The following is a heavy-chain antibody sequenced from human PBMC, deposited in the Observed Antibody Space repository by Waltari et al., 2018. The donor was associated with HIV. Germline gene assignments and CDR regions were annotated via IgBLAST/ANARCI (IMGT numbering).Heavy chain of an antibody. CDR2: INHSGST. V-gene: IGHV4-34*01. CDR3: ASSDYGEYK. J-gene: IGHJ4*02. D-gene: IGHD4-17*01. Sequence: QVQLQQWGARLLKPSETLSLTCAVYGGSFSGCYWSWIRQPPGKGLEWIGEINHSGSTNYNPSLKSRVTISVDTSKNQFSLKLRSVTAADAAVYYCASSDYGEYKWGQGALVTVSS. CDR1: GGSFSGCY.